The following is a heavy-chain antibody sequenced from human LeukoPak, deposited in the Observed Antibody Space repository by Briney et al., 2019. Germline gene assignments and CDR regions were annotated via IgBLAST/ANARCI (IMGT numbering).Heavy chain of an antibody. D-gene: IGHD3-10*01. CDR3: KRVIPFFEH. Sequence: GGSLRLSCAASGFTFSSYAMSWVRQAPGKGLEWVSPISGSGGSTYYADSVKGRFTISRDNSKNTLYLQMNSLRAEDTAVYYRKRVIPFFEHWGQGTLVPVFS. V-gene: IGHV3-23*01. CDR1: GFTFSSYA. J-gene: IGHJ4*02. CDR2: ISGSGGST.